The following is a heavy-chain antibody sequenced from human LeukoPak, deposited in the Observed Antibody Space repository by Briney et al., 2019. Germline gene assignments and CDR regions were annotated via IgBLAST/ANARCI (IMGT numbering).Heavy chain of an antibody. J-gene: IGHJ4*02. CDR1: GGSFSGYY. CDR3: ARRGIRAPPDY. CDR2: INHSGST. D-gene: IGHD2-21*01. V-gene: IGHV4-34*01. Sequence: PSETLSPTCAVYGGSFSGYYWSWIRQPPGKGLEWIGEINHSGSTNYNPSLKSRVTISVDTSKNQFSLKLSSVTAADTAVYYCARRGIRAPPDYWGQGTLVTVSS.